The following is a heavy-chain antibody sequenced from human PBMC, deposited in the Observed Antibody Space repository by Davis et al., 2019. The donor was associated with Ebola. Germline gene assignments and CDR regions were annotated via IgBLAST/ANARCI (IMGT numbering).Heavy chain of an antibody. D-gene: IGHD1-26*01. V-gene: IGHV1-2*02. CDR2: INPNGGGT. CDR3: ASHSGSYYRGYFDY. Sequence: ASVKVSCKASGYTFTGYYMHWVRQAPGQGLEWMGWINPNGGGTNYAQKFQGRVTMTRNTSISTAYMELSRLRSDDTAVYYCASHSGSYYRGYFDYWGQGTLVTVSS. CDR1: GYTFTGYY. J-gene: IGHJ4*02.